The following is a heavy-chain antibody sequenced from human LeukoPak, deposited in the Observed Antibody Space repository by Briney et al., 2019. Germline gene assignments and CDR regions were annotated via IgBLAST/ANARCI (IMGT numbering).Heavy chain of an antibody. CDR3: AREGGTTVTNYYYYYGMDV. Sequence: ASVKVSCKASGYTFTGYYMHWVRQAPGQGLEWMGWINPNSGGTNYAQKFQGWVTMTRDTSISTAYMELSRLRSDDMAVYYCAREGGTTVTNYYYYYGMDVWGRGTTVTVSS. J-gene: IGHJ6*02. CDR2: INPNSGGT. D-gene: IGHD4-17*01. V-gene: IGHV1-2*04. CDR1: GYTFTGYY.